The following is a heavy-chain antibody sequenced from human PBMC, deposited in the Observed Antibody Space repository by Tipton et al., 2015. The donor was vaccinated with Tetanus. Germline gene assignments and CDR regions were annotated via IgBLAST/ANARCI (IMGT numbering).Heavy chain of an antibody. J-gene: IGHJ4*02. CDR1: GFSFNTYN. V-gene: IGHV3-48*02. CDR2: ITSLSSKM. D-gene: IGHD5/OR15-5a*01. CDR3: GRVGLYDLCDF. Sequence: GSLRLSCAASGFSFNTYNMNWVRQTPDKGLEWVSHITSLSSKMDYADSVKGRFTISRDNAKNSLYLQMDSLRDEDTAVYYCGRVGLYDLCDFWGQGTPVTVSS.